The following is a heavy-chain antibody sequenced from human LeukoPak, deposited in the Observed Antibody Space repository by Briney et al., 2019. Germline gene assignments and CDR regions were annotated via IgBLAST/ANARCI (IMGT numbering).Heavy chain of an antibody. CDR2: LQYDGTEK. V-gene: IGHV3-33*05. J-gene: IGHJ6*02. Sequence: GGSLRLSCTPSGFTFSTSGMHWVRQAPGMGLEWVGFLQYDGTEKYYADPVRGRFTISRGNAKNSLYLQMNSLRAEDTAVYYCARLAPDGYNFLGMDVWGQGTTVTVSS. CDR3: ARLAPDGYNFLGMDV. CDR1: GFTFSTSG. D-gene: IGHD5-24*01.